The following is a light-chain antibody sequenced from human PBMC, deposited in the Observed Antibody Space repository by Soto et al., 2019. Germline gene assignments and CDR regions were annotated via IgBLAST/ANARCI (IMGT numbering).Light chain of an antibody. CDR1: ISDFVVYNY. CDR2: GVS. Sequence: QSVLTQPASVSGSPGQSITISCTGTISDFVVYNYVSWYQQHPDKAPKLMIYGVSNRPSGVSNRFSGSKSGNTASLTISGLQADDEADYYCSSHTISSALQVFGTGTKVTVL. J-gene: IGLJ1*01. CDR3: SSHTISSALQV. V-gene: IGLV2-14*01.